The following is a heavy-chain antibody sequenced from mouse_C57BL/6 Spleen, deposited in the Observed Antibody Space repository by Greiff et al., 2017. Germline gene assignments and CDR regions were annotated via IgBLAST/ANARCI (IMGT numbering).Heavy chain of an antibody. D-gene: IGHD2-5*01. Sequence: VQLKQSGAELVRPGASVKLSCKASGYTFTDYYINWVKQRPGQGLEWIARIYPGSGNTYYNEKFKGKATLTAEKSSSTAYMQLSSLTSEDSAFYFCARDSNYDAMDYWGQGTSVTVSS. CDR1: GYTFTDYY. CDR2: IYPGSGNT. CDR3: ARDSNYDAMDY. V-gene: IGHV1-76*01. J-gene: IGHJ4*01.